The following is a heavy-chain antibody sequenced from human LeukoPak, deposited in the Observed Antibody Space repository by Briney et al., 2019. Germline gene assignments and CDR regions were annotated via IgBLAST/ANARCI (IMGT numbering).Heavy chain of an antibody. CDR1: GVSISRFY. V-gene: IGHV4-4*09. J-gene: IGHJ4*02. D-gene: IGHD6-19*01. CDR3: VQTTGWPGFDY. Sequence: PSETLSLICTTSGVSISRFYWSWVRQPTGKGLEWIGNIYNGVPTFFNPSLKSRVTISVDTSRRQFSLELASVTAADTAVYYCVQTTGWPGFDYWGQGILVTVSS. CDR2: IYNGVPT.